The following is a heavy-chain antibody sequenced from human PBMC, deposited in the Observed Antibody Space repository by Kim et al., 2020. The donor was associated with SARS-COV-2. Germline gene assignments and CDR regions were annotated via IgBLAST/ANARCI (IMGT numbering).Heavy chain of an antibody. J-gene: IGHJ6*02. CDR3: ARDHRTGPAARLGMDV. CDR1: GFTFSSYG. D-gene: IGHD2-2*01. V-gene: IGHV3-33*01. Sequence: GGSLRLSCAASGFTFSSYGMHWVRQAPGKGLEWVAVIWYDGSNKYYADSVKGRFTISRDNSKNTLYLQMNSLRAEDTAVYYCARDHRTGPAARLGMDVWGQGTTVTVSS. CDR2: IWYDGSNK.